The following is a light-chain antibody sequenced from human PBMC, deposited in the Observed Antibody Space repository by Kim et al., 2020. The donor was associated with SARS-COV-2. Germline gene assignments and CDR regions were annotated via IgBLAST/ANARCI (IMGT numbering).Light chain of an antibody. CDR3: QQSYSTPWT. Sequence: DIQMTQSPSSLSASVGDRVTITCRASQSISSYLNWYQQKPGKAPKLLIYAASSLQSGVPSRFSGSGSGTDFTLTISSLQPEEFATYYCQQSYSTPWTVGQGTKVDIK. CDR1: QSISSY. V-gene: IGKV1-39*01. CDR2: AAS. J-gene: IGKJ1*01.